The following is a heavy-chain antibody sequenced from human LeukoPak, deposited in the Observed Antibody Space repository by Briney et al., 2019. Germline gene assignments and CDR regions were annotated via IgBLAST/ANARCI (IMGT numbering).Heavy chain of an antibody. Sequence: GASVKVSCKTSGYTFNYYGISWVRQAPGQGLEWMGWISAYNGNTNYAQNLQGSVTMTTDSSTSTAYMELRSLRSDDTALYYCARGGYSYGYMGYSDYWGQGTLVTVSS. CDR3: ARGGYSYGYMGYSDY. CDR1: GYTFNYYG. D-gene: IGHD5-18*01. V-gene: IGHV1-18*01. J-gene: IGHJ4*02. CDR2: ISAYNGNT.